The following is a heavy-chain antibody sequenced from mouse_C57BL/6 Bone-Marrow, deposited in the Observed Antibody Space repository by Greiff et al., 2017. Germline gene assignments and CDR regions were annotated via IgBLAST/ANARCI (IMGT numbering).Heavy chain of an antibody. CDR2: IHPNSGST. J-gene: IGHJ3*01. D-gene: IGHD2-4*01. CDR1: GYTFSSYW. V-gene: IGHV1-64*01. Sequence: VQLQQSGAELVKPGASVKLSCKASGYTFSSYWMHWVKQRPGQGLEWIGMIHPNSGSTNYNEKVKSKATLTVDKSSSTAYMQLSSLTSEDSAVYDCAIYSNYGAWFAYWGRGTLVTVSA. CDR3: AIYSNYGAWFAY.